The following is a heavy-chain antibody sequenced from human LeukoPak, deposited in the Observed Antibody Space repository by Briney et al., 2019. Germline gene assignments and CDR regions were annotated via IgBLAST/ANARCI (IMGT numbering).Heavy chain of an antibody. Sequence: SQTLSLTCAVSGGSISSGGYSWSWIRQPPGEGLEWIGYIYHSGSTYYNPSLKSRVTISVDRSKNQFSLKLSSVTAADTAVYYCARGGDYGDYGQVDYWGQGTLVTVSS. J-gene: IGHJ4*02. CDR3: ARGGDYGDYGQVDY. CDR1: GGSISSGGYS. CDR2: IYHSGST. V-gene: IGHV4-30-2*01. D-gene: IGHD4-17*01.